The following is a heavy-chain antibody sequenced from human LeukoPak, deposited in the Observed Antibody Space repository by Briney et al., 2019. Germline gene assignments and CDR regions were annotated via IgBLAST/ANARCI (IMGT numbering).Heavy chain of an antibody. V-gene: IGHV1-69*05. D-gene: IGHD5-18*01. CDR2: IIPIFGTA. J-gene: IGHJ4*02. CDR1: GYTFTSYG. CDR3: ARDGGSYGYDY. Sequence: GASVKVSCKASGYTFTSYGISWVRQAPGQGLEWMGGIIPIFGTANYAQKFQGRVTITTDESTSTAYMELSSLRSEDTAVYYCARDGGSYGYDYWGQGTLVTVSS.